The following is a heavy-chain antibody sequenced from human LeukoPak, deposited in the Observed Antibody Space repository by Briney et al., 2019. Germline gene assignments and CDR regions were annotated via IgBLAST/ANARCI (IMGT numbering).Heavy chain of an antibody. D-gene: IGHD2-2*01. CDR2: VNPNSGGT. CDR1: GYTFTGYY. V-gene: IGHV1-2*02. Sequence: ASVKVSCKASGYTFTGYYMHWVRQAPGQGLEWMGWVNPNSGGTNYAQKFQGRVTMTRDTSISTAYMELSRLRSDDTAVYYCARAASTGYYYMDVWGKGTTVTVSS. CDR3: ARAASTGYYYMDV. J-gene: IGHJ6*03.